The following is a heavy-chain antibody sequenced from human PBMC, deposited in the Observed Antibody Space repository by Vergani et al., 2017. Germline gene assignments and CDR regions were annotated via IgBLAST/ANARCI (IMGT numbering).Heavy chain of an antibody. D-gene: IGHD2-21*01. J-gene: IGHJ5*02. CDR1: GYIFKNYY. CDR2: LNPTTGHT. V-gene: IGHV1-46*02. Sequence: VQLVQSGAEVRKPGASVTVSCTASGYIFKNYYIHWLRQAPGQAFEWMGILNPTTGHTTSAQKFMGRVVMTRDPSTDTSTRTVQMTLSSLRSEDTAVYYCARSIGYCAGATCRAYYFDHWGQGTRVTVSS. CDR3: ARSIGYCAGATCRAYYFDH.